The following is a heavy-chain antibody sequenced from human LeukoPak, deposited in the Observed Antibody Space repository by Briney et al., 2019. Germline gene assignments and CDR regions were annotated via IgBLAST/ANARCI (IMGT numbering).Heavy chain of an antibody. CDR1: GGSISSGGYY. CDR2: IYYSGST. J-gene: IGHJ6*02. CDR3: ARDYGPTMVRGVVYYYYGMDV. Sequence: SETLSLTCTVSGGSISSGGYYWSWIRQHPGKGLEWIGYIYYSGSTYYNPSLKSRVTISVDTSKNQFSLKLSSVTAADTAVYYCARDYGPTMVRGVVYYYYGMDVWGQGTTVTVSS. D-gene: IGHD3-10*01. V-gene: IGHV4-31*03.